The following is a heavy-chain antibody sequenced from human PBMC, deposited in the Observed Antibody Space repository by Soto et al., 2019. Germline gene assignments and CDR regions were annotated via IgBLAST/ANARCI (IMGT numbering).Heavy chain of an antibody. D-gene: IGHD6-6*01. V-gene: IGHV1-18*01. Sequence: QVQLVQSGAEVKKPGASVKVSCKASGYTFTSYGISWVRQAPGQGLEWMGWISAYNGNTNYAQKLQGRVTKTTDTSTTTGYRESRSLGSDDTAVYYSSRLGRAAARPGFYYYYGMDVWGQGTTDTVCS. J-gene: IGHJ6*02. CDR1: GYTFTSYG. CDR3: SRLGRAAARPGFYYYYGMDV. CDR2: ISAYNGNT.